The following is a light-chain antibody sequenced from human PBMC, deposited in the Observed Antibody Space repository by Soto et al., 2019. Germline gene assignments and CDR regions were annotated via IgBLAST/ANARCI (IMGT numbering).Light chain of an antibody. V-gene: IGKV1-33*01. Sequence: DIQMTQSPSSLAASVGDRVAITCQASREISNYVNWYQQKQGKPPNLLVYDASNLQPGVPSRFSGSGSGTVFTFTISSLQPEDIATYFCQQFFDLPYTFGQGTKLHIK. J-gene: IGKJ2*01. CDR2: DAS. CDR3: QQFFDLPYT. CDR1: REISNY.